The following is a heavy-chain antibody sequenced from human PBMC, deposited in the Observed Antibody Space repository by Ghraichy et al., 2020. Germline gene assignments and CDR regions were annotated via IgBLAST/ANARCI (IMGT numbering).Heavy chain of an antibody. CDR3: ARDRFGAYGVDV. CDR1: GFIFSRYS. J-gene: IGHJ6*02. V-gene: IGHV3-48*02. CDR2: ISGTGSTI. Sequence: GGSLRLSCAASGFIFSRYSMNWVRQAPGKGLEWLSYISGTGSTIYYADSVKGRFTISRDNAKNSLYLQMNSLRDEDTAVYYCARDRFGAYGVDVWGQGTTLTVS. D-gene: IGHD3-10*01.